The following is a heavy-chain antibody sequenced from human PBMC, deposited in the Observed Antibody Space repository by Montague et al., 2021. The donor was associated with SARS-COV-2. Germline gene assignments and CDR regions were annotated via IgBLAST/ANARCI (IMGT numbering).Heavy chain of an antibody. CDR1: GGSISSYY. D-gene: IGHD2-21*02. V-gene: IGHV4-59*01. CDR3: ARGGGDSADYYYHAMDV. CDR2: IYNNGST. Sequence: SETLSLTCTVSGGSISSYYWSWIRQPPGKGLQWIGYIYNNGSTNCNTSLKSRVTLSIDTSKNQFSLKLTSVTAADTAVYYCARGGGDSADYYYHAMDVWGQGTTVTVSS. J-gene: IGHJ6*02.